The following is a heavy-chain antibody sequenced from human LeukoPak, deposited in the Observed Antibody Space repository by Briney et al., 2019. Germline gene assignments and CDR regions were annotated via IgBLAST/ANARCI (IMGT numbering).Heavy chain of an antibody. Sequence: PGGSLRPSCAASGFTFSSYAMHWVRQAPGKGLEYVSAISSNGGSTYYANSVKGRFTISRDNSKNTLYLQMGSLRAEDMAVYYCARDHEQLVLDYWGQGTLVTVSS. CDR3: ARDHEQLVLDY. CDR1: GFTFSSYA. J-gene: IGHJ4*02. D-gene: IGHD6-13*01. CDR2: ISSNGGST. V-gene: IGHV3-64*01.